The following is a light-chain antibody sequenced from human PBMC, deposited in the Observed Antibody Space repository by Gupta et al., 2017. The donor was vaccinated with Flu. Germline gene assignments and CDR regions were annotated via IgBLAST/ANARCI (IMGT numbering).Light chain of an antibody. CDR1: SSDVGGYNY. CDR3: CSFAGGYVI. Sequence: QSALTQPRSVSGPPGQSVTISCTGTSSDVGGYNYVSWYQQHPGKAPKFMIYDVTQRPSGVPDRFSGSKSGNTASLTISGLQAEDEADYYCCSFAGGYVIFGGGTKLTVL. J-gene: IGLJ2*01. V-gene: IGLV2-11*01. CDR2: DVT.